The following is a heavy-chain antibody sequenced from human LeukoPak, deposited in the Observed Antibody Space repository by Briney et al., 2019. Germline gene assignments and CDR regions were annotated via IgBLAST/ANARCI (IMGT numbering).Heavy chain of an antibody. V-gene: IGHV1-2*02. CDR3: ARDSGGWYHYFDY. J-gene: IGHJ4*02. CDR1: GYTFTGYY. CDR2: INPNSGGT. D-gene: IGHD6-19*01. Sequence: GASVKVSCKASGYTFTGYYMHWVRQAPGQGLEWMGWINPNSGGTNYAQKLQGRVTMTTDTSTSTAYMELRSLRSDDTAVYYCARDSGGWYHYFDYWGQGTLVTVSS.